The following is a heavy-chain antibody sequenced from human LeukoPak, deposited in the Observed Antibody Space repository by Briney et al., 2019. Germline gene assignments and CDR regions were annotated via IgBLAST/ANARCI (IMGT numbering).Heavy chain of an antibody. CDR3: ARRSDSGSDDGEDYFDY. V-gene: IGHV4-39*02. CDR2: MYYDGST. D-gene: IGHD1-26*01. J-gene: IGHJ4*02. CDR1: GGSIYSTSFY. Sequence: PSETLSLTCTVSGGSIYSTSFYWGWIRQPPGKGLEWIGSMYYDGSTYYNPSLKSRVTISVDTSKNHFSLNLTSVTAADTAVYFCARRSDSGSDDGEDYFDYWGQGTLVTVSS.